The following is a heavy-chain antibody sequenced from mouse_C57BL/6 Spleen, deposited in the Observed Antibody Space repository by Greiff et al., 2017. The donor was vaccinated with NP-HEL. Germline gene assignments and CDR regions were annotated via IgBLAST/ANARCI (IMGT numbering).Heavy chain of an antibody. J-gene: IGHJ4*01. Sequence: QVQLQQPGAELVKPGASVKLSCKASGHTFTSYWMQWVKQRPGQGLEWIGEIDPSDSYTNYNQKFKGKATLTVDTSSSTAYMQLSSLTSEDSAVYYCARRAHGNYPYAMDYWGQGTSVTVSS. CDR3: ARRAHGNYPYAMDY. CDR1: GHTFTSYW. D-gene: IGHD2-1*01. V-gene: IGHV1-50*01. CDR2: IDPSDSYT.